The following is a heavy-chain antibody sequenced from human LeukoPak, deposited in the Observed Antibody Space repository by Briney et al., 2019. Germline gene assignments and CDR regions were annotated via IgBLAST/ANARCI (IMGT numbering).Heavy chain of an antibody. J-gene: IGHJ6*02. D-gene: IGHD2-2*01. V-gene: IGHV3-23*01. CDR1: GFTFSSYA. Sequence: GGSLRLSCAASGFTFSSYAMSWVRQAPGKGLEWVSAISGSGGSTYYADSVKGRFTISRDNSKNTLYLQMNSLRAEDTAVYYCAKVVVPASYYYYGMDVWGQGTTVTVSS. CDR2: ISGSGGST. CDR3: AKVVVPASYYYYGMDV.